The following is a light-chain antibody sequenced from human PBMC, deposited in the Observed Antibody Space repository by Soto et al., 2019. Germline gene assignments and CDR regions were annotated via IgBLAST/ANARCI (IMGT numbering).Light chain of an antibody. CDR1: QSVSSN. V-gene: IGKV3-15*01. CDR3: QQYNDWPALT. Sequence: EIMMTQSPAALSVSPGERATLSCRASQSVSSNLAWYQQKPGQAPRLLIYGASTRATGIPARFSGSGSGTEFTLTISSLQSEDYAVYYCQQYNDWPALTFGGGTEVEIK. CDR2: GAS. J-gene: IGKJ4*01.